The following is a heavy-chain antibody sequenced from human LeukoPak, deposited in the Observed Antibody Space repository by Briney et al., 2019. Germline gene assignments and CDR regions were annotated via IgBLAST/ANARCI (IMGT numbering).Heavy chain of an antibody. CDR2: INQDGSEK. CDR1: GITFSRFW. D-gene: IGHD2-15*01. CDR3: AREDGYCSGGNCYSYFDS. V-gene: IGHV3-7*01. Sequence: EGSLRLSCAASGITFSRFWMSWVRQAPGKGLQWVANINQDGSEKHYVDSVKGRFTITRDNTRNSLFLQMYSLRAEDTAVYFCAREDGYCSGGNCYSYFDSWGQGTLVTVSS. J-gene: IGHJ4*02.